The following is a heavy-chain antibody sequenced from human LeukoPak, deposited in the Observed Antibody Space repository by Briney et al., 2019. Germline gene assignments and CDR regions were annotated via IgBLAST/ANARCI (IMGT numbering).Heavy chain of an antibody. V-gene: IGHV3-53*04. CDR1: GFTVSSNY. CDR2: IYSGGST. CDR3: ARAGSGSYSHFDY. J-gene: IGHJ4*02. Sequence: GGSLRLSCAASGFTVSSNYMSWVRQAPGKGLEWVSVIYSGGSTYYADSVKGRFTISRHNSKNTLYLRMNSLRAEDTAVYYCARAGSGSYSHFDYWGQGILVTVSS. D-gene: IGHD3-10*01.